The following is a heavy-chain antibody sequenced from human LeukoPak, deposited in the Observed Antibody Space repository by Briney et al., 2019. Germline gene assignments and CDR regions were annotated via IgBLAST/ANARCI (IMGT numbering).Heavy chain of an antibody. CDR1: GYTFTSYD. J-gene: IGHJ6*02. D-gene: IGHD3-10*01. CDR2: MNPNSGYT. V-gene: IGHV1-8*01. CDR3: ARMLTSGSYFLRDFYYYYGMDV. Sequence: ASVKVSCKASGYTFTSYDINWVRQATGQGLEWMGWMNPNSGYTGYAQKFQGRVTMTRNTSISTAYMELSSLRSEDTAVYYCARMLTSGSYFLRDFYYYYGMDVWGQGTTVTVSS.